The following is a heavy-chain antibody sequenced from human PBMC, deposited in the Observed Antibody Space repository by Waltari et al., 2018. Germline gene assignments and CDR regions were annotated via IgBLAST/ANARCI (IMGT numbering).Heavy chain of an antibody. V-gene: IGHV5-51*01. CDR2: IXPGDSDT. J-gene: IGHJ3*02. CDR1: GYSFTSYW. Sequence: EVQLVPSGAEVKKPGASLKISCKGSGYSFTSYWIGWVRQMHGKGLEWMGIIXPGDSDTRYSPSFQGQVTXSADKSISTAYLQWSSLKASDTAMYYXARQLYSSGWYGYHDAFDIWGQGTXVTVSS. D-gene: IGHD6-19*01. CDR3: ARQLYSSGWYGYHDAFDI.